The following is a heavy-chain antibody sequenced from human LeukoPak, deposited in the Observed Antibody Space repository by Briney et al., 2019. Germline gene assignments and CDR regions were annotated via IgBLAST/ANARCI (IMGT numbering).Heavy chain of an antibody. V-gene: IGHV4-39*01. CDR3: VRHVGFSSGFDL. CDR1: GDSVSNSNSF. CDR2: ISYTGRS. J-gene: IGHJ4*02. Sequence: SETLSLTCTVSGDSVSNSNSFWGSIRQPPGKGLEWIGTISYTGRSYYNPSLKSRVTISVATSRNQFSLRLNSVTAADTAVYYCVRHVGFSSGFDLWGQGTLVTVSS. D-gene: IGHD6-19*01.